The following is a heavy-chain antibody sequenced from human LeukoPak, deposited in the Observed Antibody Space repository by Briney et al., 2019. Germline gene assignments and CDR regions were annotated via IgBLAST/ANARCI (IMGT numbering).Heavy chain of an antibody. CDR1: GFTFSSYS. Sequence: PGGSLRLSCAASGFTFSSYSMNWVRQAPGKGLEWVSSISSSSSYIYYADSVKGRFTISRDNAKNSLYLQMNSLRAEDTAVYYCARDVGYFDWLNAFDIWGQGTMVTVSS. V-gene: IGHV3-21*01. CDR2: ISSSSSYI. J-gene: IGHJ3*02. CDR3: ARDVGYFDWLNAFDI. D-gene: IGHD3-9*01.